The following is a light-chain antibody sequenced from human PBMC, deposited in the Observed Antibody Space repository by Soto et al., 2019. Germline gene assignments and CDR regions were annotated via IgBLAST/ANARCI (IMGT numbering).Light chain of an antibody. CDR3: HQYNSYSPT. J-gene: IGKJ2*01. CDR1: QSVSSW. Sequence: DIQMTQSPSTLSASVGDRVTITCRASQSVSSWLAWYQQRPGKAPKLLIYDASSLESGVPSRFSGSGSGTEFTLTISSLQPDDFATYYCHQYNSYSPTFGQETKLEIK. CDR2: DAS. V-gene: IGKV1-5*01.